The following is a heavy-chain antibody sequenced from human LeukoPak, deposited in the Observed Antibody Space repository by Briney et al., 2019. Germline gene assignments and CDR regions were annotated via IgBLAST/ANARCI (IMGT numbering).Heavy chain of an antibody. D-gene: IGHD6-19*01. CDR2: LSSSGSTI. V-gene: IGHV3-48*03. CDR1: GFTFSRYE. CDR3: SREGLAVAGTVAPYYYYGMDV. Sequence: GGSLRLSCAPSGFTFSRYEMNGVPHAPEERREWVSYLSSSGSTIHYADSEKGRLTISRDNAKISLDLYKNRLCVEDTAVYDCSREGLAVAGTVAPYYYYGMDVWGQGTMVTVSS. J-gene: IGHJ6*02.